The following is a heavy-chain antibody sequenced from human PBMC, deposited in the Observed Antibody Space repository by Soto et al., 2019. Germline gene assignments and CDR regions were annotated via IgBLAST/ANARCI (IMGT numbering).Heavy chain of an antibody. Sequence: QLQLQESGPGLVKPSETLSLTCTVSGGSISSSSYYWGWIRQPPGKGLEWIGSIYYSGSTYCNPSLKCPVTISVDTSKNQFSLKLSSVTAADTAVYYCARHNSGYDYRHYYDSSGYYLVDYWGQGTLVTVSS. CDR1: GGSISSSSYY. D-gene: IGHD3-22*01. V-gene: IGHV4-39*01. CDR3: ARHNSGYDYRHYYDSSGYYLVDY. CDR2: IYYSGST. J-gene: IGHJ4*02.